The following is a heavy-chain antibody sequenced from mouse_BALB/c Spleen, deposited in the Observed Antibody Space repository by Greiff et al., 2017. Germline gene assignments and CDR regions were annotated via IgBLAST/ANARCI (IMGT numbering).Heavy chain of an antibody. CDR3: ARSLYYDYDVFAY. V-gene: IGHV3-8*02. CDR2: ISYSGST. CDR1: GDSITSGY. J-gene: IGHJ3*01. Sequence: EVQRVESGPSLVKPSQTLSLTCSVTGDSITSGYWNWIRKFPGNKLEYMGYISYSGSTYYNPSLKSRISITRDTSKNQYYLQLNSVTTEDTATYYCARSLYYDYDVFAYWGQGTLVTVSA. D-gene: IGHD2-4*01.